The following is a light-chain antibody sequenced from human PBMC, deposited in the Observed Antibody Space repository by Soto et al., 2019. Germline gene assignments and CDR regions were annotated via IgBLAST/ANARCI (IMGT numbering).Light chain of an antibody. Sequence: EIVMTPSPATLAVSPCERAALSFMASQSVSSYLAWYQQKPGQAPRLLIYGASTRATGIPARFSGSGSGTEFTLTISSLQSEDFAVYYCQQYNNWPCTFGQGTKVDIK. CDR3: QQYNNWPCT. CDR1: QSVSSY. CDR2: GAS. V-gene: IGKV3-15*01. J-gene: IGKJ1*01.